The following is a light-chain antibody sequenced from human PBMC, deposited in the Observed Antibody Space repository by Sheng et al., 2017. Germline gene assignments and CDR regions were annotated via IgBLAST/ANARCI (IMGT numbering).Light chain of an antibody. J-gene: IGKJ5*01. CDR1: QGISSY. CDR2: AAS. V-gene: IGKV1-9*01. CDR3: QQFNIYPIT. Sequence: IQLTQSPSSLSASVGDRVTITCRASQGISSYLAWYQQKPGKAPKLLIYAASTLQSGVPSRFSGSGSGTDFTLTISSLQPEDFATYYCQQFNIYPITFGQGTRLEIK.